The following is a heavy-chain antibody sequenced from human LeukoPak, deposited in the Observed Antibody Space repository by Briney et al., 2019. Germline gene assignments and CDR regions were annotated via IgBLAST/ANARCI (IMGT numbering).Heavy chain of an antibody. J-gene: IGHJ4*02. V-gene: IGHV1-18*01. CDR3: ARDLSHRYNYDSRGYYILFDH. CDR2: ISAYNGNT. CDR1: GYTFTGYG. D-gene: IGHD3-22*01. Sequence: ASVKVSCKASGYTFTGYGISWVRQAPGQGLEWMGWISAYNGNTNYAQKLQGRVTMTTDTSTSTAYMELRSLRSDDTAVYYCARDLSHRYNYDSRGYYILFDHWGQGTLVAVSS.